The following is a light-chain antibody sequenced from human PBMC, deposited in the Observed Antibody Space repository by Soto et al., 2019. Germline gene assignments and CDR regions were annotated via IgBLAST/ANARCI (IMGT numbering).Light chain of an antibody. J-gene: IGLJ1*01. CDR3: KSYAGSNTYV. V-gene: IGLV2-8*01. CDR2: EVV. Sequence: QSALTQPPSASGSPGQSVTISCTGTKNDIGVYDFVSWYQHHPGKAPRLIIYEVVQRPSGVPDRFSGSKSGNTASLTVSGLQAADEADYFCKSYAGSNTYVFGRGHKLTVL. CDR1: KNDIGVYDF.